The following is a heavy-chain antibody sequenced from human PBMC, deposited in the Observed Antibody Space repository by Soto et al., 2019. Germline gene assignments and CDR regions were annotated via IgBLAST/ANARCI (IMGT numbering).Heavy chain of an antibody. Sequence: QVQLQQWGAGLLKPSETLSLTCAVYGGSFSGYYWSWIRQPPGKGLEWIGEINHSGSTNYNPSLKSRVTISADTSKIQFSLKLSSVTAAGTAVYYCARGWGRIFDYWGQGTLVTVSS. V-gene: IGHV4-34*01. CDR1: GGSFSGYY. J-gene: IGHJ4*02. CDR2: INHSGST. CDR3: ARGWGRIFDY. D-gene: IGHD7-27*01.